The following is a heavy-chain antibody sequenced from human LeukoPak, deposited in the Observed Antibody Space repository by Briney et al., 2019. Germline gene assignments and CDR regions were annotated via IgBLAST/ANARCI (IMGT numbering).Heavy chain of an antibody. D-gene: IGHD3-3*01. Sequence: ASVKVSCKASGYTFTSYAMNWVRQAPGQGLEWMGWINTNTGNPTYAQGFTGRFVFSLDTSVSTAYLQISSLKAEDTAVYYCARVVLTYDFWGGHSFTRIGMDVWGQGTTVTVSS. V-gene: IGHV7-4-1*02. CDR3: ARVVLTYDFWGGHSFTRIGMDV. J-gene: IGHJ6*02. CDR1: GYTFTSYA. CDR2: INTNTGNP.